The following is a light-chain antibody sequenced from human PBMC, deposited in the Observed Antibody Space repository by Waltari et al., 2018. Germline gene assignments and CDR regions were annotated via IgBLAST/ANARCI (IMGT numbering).Light chain of an antibody. J-gene: IGLJ2*01. CDR3: QSYDSSLSGVV. CDR2: GSR. V-gene: IGLV1-40*01. Sequence: QSVLTQPPSVSGAPGQRVTISCTGSSSNIGAGYDVHWYQQLPGTAPKLRIEGSRKRPYGVPDRFSGSNAGTSASLAITGLQAEDEAYYYCQSYDSSLSGVVFGGGTKLTVL. CDR1: SSNIGAGYD.